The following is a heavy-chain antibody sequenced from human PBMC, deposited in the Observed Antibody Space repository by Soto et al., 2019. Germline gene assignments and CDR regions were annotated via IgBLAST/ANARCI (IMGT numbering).Heavy chain of an antibody. Sequence: EVQLVESGENLVQPGGSLRLSCAASGFTFSSYWIHWVRQAPGKGLVWVSRINSDGSRTNYADSVKGRFTISRDNAKNTLYLQMNSLRAEETAVYYCARGVRGAYGLDIWGQGTMVTVSS. CDR1: GFTFSSYW. CDR3: ARGVRGAYGLDI. V-gene: IGHV3-74*01. CDR2: INSDGSRT. J-gene: IGHJ3*02. D-gene: IGHD2-21*01.